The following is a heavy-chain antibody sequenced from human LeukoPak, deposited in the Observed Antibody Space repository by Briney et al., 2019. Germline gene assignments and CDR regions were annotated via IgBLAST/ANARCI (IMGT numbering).Heavy chain of an antibody. J-gene: IGHJ4*02. V-gene: IGHV4-39*01. CDR1: GGSISSSSYY. CDR3: ARHATGSGNLDY. Sequence: SETLSLTCTVSGGSISSSSYYWGWIRQPPGKGLEWIGSIYYSGSTYYNPSLKSRVTISVDTSKNQFSLKLSSVTAVDTAVYYCARHATGSGNLDYWGQGTLVTVSS. CDR2: IYYSGST. D-gene: IGHD1-1*01.